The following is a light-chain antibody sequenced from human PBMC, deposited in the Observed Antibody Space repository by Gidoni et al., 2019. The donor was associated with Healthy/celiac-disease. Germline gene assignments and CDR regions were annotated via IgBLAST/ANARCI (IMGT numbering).Light chain of an antibody. CDR1: QSVSSSY. J-gene: IGKJ2*01. CDR2: GAS. CDR3: QQYGSSH. Sequence: IVLTQSPGTLSLSPGERATLSCRASQSVSSSYLAWYQQKPGQAPRLLIYGASSRATGIPDRCSGSGSGTDFTLTISRLEPEDFAVYYCQQYGSSHFGQXTKLEIK. V-gene: IGKV3-20*01.